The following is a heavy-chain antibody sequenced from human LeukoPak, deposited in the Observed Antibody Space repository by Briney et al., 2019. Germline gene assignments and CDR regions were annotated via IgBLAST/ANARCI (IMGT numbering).Heavy chain of an antibody. CDR3: ARAYCGGDYYSDTIDY. V-gene: IGHV3-21*01. D-gene: IGHD2-21*01. J-gene: IGHJ4*02. Sequence: GGSLRLSCAASGFTFSSYSMNWVRQAPGKGLEWVSSISSSSSYIYYADSVKGRFTISRDNAKNSLYLQMNSLRAEDTAVYYCARAYCGGDYYSDTIDYWGQGTLVTVSS. CDR2: ISSSSSYI. CDR1: GFTFSSYS.